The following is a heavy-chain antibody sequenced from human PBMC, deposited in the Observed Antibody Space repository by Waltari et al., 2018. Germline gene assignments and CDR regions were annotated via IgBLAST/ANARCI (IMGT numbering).Heavy chain of an antibody. CDR1: GGAISSSIYY. CDR3: ARDPAPSDYFDS. V-gene: IGHV4-39*07. CDR2: NYYSGYT. Sequence: QLQLQESGPGLVRPSETLSLTCTVSGGAISSSIYYWGWIRQPPGKGLEWIGNNYYSGYTYFNPSLKSSVTISSDTSRNQFSLKLTSVTAADTAVYYCARDPAPSDYFDSWGQGTLVTVSS. D-gene: IGHD6-6*01. J-gene: IGHJ4*02.